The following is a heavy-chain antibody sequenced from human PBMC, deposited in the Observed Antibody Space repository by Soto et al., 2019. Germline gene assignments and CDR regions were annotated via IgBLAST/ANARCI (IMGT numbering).Heavy chain of an antibody. CDR1: GGTFSSYA. D-gene: IGHD6-13*01. CDR3: ARDLGSWHDPWGHYYYYYGMDV. V-gene: IGHV1-69*13. Sequence: GASVKVSCKASGGTFSSYAISWVRQAPGQGLEWMGGIIPIFGTANYAQKFQGRVTITADESTSTAYMELSSLRSEDTAVYYCARDLGSWHDPWGHYYYYYGMDVWGQGTTVTVSS. J-gene: IGHJ6*02. CDR2: IIPIFGTA.